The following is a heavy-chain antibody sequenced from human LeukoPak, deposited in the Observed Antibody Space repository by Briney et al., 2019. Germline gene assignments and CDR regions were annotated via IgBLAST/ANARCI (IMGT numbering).Heavy chain of an antibody. CDR3: ATKQWLAPPPDS. D-gene: IGHD6-19*01. J-gene: IGHJ4*02. Sequence: SGGSLRLSCAASGFTFSKYWMLWVRRAPGKGLEGVTRINTDGTVTTYADSVKGRFTVSRDNADNTMFLQMNSVRDKDTAVYYCATKQWLAPPPDSWGQGTPVTVSS. V-gene: IGHV3-74*01. CDR1: GFTFSKYW. CDR2: INTDGTVT.